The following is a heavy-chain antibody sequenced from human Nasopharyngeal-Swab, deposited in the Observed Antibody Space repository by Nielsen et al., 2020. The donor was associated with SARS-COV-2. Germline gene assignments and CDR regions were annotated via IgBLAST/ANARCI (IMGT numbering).Heavy chain of an antibody. V-gene: IGHV3-66*01. CDR3: ARDASGSYFVDV. CDR1: GFTVNANY. D-gene: IGHD1-26*01. CDR2: ISRSGGT. J-gene: IGHJ4*02. Sequence: GSLRLSCAASGFTVNANYMNWARQAPGKGLEWVSFISRSGGTYYADSVKGRFSISRDDSKNTVYLQMNSLRAEDTAVYYCARDASGSYFVDVWGQGTLVRVSS.